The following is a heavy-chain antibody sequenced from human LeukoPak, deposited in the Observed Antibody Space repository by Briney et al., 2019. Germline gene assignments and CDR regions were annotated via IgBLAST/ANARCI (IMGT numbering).Heavy chain of an antibody. Sequence: SETLSLTCTVSGDSISSSSYYWGWIRQPPGKGLEWIGSIYYSGSTYYNPSLKSRVTISVDTSKNQFSLKLSSVTAADTAVYYCARQGDYYYYYYMDVWGKGTTVTISS. CDR2: IYYSGST. V-gene: IGHV4-39*07. CDR3: ARQGDYYYYYYMDV. J-gene: IGHJ6*03. D-gene: IGHD3-16*01. CDR1: GDSISSSSYY.